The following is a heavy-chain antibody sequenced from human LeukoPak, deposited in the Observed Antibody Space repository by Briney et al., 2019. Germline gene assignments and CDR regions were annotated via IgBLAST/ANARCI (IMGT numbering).Heavy chain of an antibody. D-gene: IGHD5-18*01. V-gene: IGHV3-30*02. Sequence: GGSLRLSCAASGFTFSSYGMHWVRQAPGKGLEWVAFIRYDGSNKYYTDSVKGRFTISRDNSKNTLYLQMNSLRAEDTAVYYCAREVRSYGISYFDYWGQGTLVTVSS. CDR3: AREVRSYGISYFDY. CDR1: GFTFSSYG. CDR2: IRYDGSNK. J-gene: IGHJ4*02.